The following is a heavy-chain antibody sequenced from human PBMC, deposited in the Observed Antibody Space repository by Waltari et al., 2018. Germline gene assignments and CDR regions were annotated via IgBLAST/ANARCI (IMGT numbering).Heavy chain of an antibody. J-gene: IGHJ4*02. CDR3: AKVPYNDFWTGYFFFDL. CDR2: ITGDGDNT. V-gene: IGHV3-23*04. D-gene: IGHD3-3*01. Sequence: EVQLVESGGGSVESGGSLRLSCEDSGFSFSNHAMSWVRQAPGKGLEWVSSITGDGDNTYDADSVRGRFTISRDNSKNTLSLQMNSLRAEDTATYYCAKVPYNDFWTGYFFFDLWGQGTLVSVSS. CDR1: GFSFSNHA.